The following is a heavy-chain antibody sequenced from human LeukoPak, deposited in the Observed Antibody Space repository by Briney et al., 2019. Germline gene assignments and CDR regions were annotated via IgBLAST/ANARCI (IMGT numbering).Heavy chain of an antibody. V-gene: IGHV3-33*01. D-gene: IGHD3-10*01. CDR3: ARDLDYYGSGSPLHPYGMDV. CDR1: GFTFSSYG. CDR2: IWYDGSNK. J-gene: IGHJ6*02. Sequence: GGSLRLSCAASGFTFSSYGMHWVRQAPGKGLEWVSVIWYDGSNKYYADSVKGRFTISRDNSKNTLYLQMNSLRAEDTAVYYCARDLDYYGSGSPLHPYGMDVWGQGTTVTVSS.